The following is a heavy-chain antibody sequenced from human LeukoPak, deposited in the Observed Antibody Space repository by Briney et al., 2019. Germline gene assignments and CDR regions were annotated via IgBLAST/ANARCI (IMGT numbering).Heavy chain of an antibody. Sequence: ASVKVSCKTSGYTFTNHGISWVRQAPGQGLEWMGWISGYNGNTNYVQKFRGRVTMTTDTSTSTAYMELRSLSSDDTAVYYCARAAIPDYWGQGTLVTVSS. CDR3: ARAAIPDY. V-gene: IGHV1-18*01. J-gene: IGHJ4*02. CDR2: ISGYNGNT. D-gene: IGHD2-21*02. CDR1: GYTFTNHG.